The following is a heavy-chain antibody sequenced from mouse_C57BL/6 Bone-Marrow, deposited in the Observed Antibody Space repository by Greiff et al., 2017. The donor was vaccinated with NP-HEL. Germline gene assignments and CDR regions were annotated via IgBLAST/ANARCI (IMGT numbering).Heavy chain of an antibody. V-gene: IGHV5-17*01. Sequence: EVKLQESGGDLVKPGGSLKLSCAASGFTFSDYGMHWVRQAPEKGLEWVAYISSGSSTIYYADTVKGRFTISRDNAKNTLFLQMTSLRSEDTAMYYCARWVTTVVATDWYFDVWGTGTTVTVSS. J-gene: IGHJ1*03. CDR2: ISSGSSTI. CDR1: GFTFSDYG. CDR3: ARWVTTVVATDWYFDV. D-gene: IGHD1-1*01.